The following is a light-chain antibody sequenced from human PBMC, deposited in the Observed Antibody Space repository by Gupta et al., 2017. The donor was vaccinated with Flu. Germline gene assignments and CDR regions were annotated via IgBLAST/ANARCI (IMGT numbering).Light chain of an antibody. CDR2: SNN. CDR1: SSNIGSNT. V-gene: IGLV1-44*01. Sequence: TIACSGSSSNIGSNTVNGYQQLPGTAPRLLIYSNNQRPSGVPDRFSGAKSGTSASLAISGLQSEDAADYYCAAWDYSLNAWVFGVGTKLTVL. J-gene: IGLJ3*02. CDR3: AAWDYSLNAWV.